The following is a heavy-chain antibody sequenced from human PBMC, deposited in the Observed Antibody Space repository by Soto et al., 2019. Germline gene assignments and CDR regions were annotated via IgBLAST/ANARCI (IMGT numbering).Heavy chain of an antibody. D-gene: IGHD4-17*01. Sequence: EVQLLESGGGLVQPGGSLRLSCAASGFIFSTYAMSWVRQAPGKGLEWVSCISGSGGGTYYADSVKGRFTISRDNSKNTLDLQMKSLRAEDTAVYYCAKDLYGDYGGLDYWGQGTLLTVSS. CDR2: ISGSGGGT. CDR3: AKDLYGDYGGLDY. V-gene: IGHV3-23*01. J-gene: IGHJ4*02. CDR1: GFIFSTYA.